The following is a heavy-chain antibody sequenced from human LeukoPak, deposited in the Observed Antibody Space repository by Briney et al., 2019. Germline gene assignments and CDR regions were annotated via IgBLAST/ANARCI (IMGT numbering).Heavy chain of an antibody. CDR2: FGPEDGET. V-gene: IGHV1-24*01. Sequence: ASVKVSCKVSGYTLTELSMHWVRQAPGKGLEWMGGFGPEDGETIYAQKFQGRVTMTEDTSTDTAYMELSSLRSEDTAVYYCATFEAYCSGGSCYSSALGYFQHWGQGTLVTVSS. J-gene: IGHJ1*01. D-gene: IGHD2-15*01. CDR1: GYTLTELS. CDR3: ATFEAYCSGGSCYSSALGYFQH.